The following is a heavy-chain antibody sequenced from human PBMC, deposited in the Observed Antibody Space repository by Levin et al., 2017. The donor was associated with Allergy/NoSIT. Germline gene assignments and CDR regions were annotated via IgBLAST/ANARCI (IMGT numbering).Heavy chain of an antibody. CDR1: GDSVSSNTGS. CDR2: TYYRSRWYN. Sequence: SQTLSLTCAISGDSVSSNTGSWNWVRQAPSRGLEWLGRTYYRSRWYNDSALSVKSRITIDPDTSKNQFSLQLTSVTPDDTAVYFCTRDFDSWGQGTLVTVSS. V-gene: IGHV6-1*01. J-gene: IGHJ4*02. CDR3: TRDFDS.